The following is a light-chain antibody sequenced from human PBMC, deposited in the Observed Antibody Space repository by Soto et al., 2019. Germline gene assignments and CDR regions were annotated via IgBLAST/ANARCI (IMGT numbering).Light chain of an antibody. V-gene: IGKV1-5*03. CDR3: QQYNSYSIT. CDR1: QSISTW. CDR2: KAS. J-gene: IGKJ5*01. Sequence: DIQMTESPSTLAASVGDRVTITCRASQSISTWLAWYQQKPGTAPKLLIYKASTLESGVPSRFSGSGSGTDFTLTISSLQPDDVATYYCQQYNSYSITFGQGTRLEIK.